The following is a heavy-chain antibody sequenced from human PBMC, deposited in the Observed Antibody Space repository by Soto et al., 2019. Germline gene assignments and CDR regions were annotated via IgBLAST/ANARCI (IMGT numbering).Heavy chain of an antibody. CDR1: GGSSISSSYY. J-gene: IGHJ5*02. CDR3: ARVREPLTGGPWFDP. Sequence: LETLPLTCTVSGGSSISSSYYWGWIRQPPGKGLEWIGSIYYSGSTYYNPSLKSRVTISVDTSKNQFSLKLSSVTAADTAVYYCARVREPLTGGPWFDPWGQGTLVTVSS. D-gene: IGHD1-26*01. V-gene: IGHV4-39*01. CDR2: IYYSGST.